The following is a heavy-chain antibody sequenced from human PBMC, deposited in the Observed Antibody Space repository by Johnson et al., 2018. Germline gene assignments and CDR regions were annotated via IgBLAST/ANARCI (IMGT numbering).Heavy chain of an antibody. D-gene: IGHD1-1*01. CDR3: AKGSDYNCAFEKCYSLMDG. CDR2: ISYDGSNK. CDR1: GFTFSNYG. V-gene: IGHV3-30*18. J-gene: IGHJ6*03. Sequence: QVQLQESGGGVVQPGRSLRVSCAASGFTFSNYGMHWVRQAAGKGLEWLAFISYDGSNKDYADSGKGRFTISRDKTKNTLYLQMNSLRAEDKAVYFCAKGSDYNCAFEKCYSLMDGWGTGTTVIVSS.